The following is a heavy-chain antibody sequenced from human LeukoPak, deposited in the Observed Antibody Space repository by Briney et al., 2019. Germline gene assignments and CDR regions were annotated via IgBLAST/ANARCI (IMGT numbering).Heavy chain of an antibody. Sequence: GASVKVSCKASGGTFSSYTISWVRQAPGQGLEWMGRIIPILGIANYAQKFQGRVTITADKSTSTAYMELSSLRSEDTAVYYCAVVRGVMGTGTLVNCGMDVWGQGTTVTVSS. CDR2: IIPILGIA. CDR1: GGTFSSYT. D-gene: IGHD3-10*01. CDR3: AVVRGVMGTGTLVNCGMDV. J-gene: IGHJ6*02. V-gene: IGHV1-69*02.